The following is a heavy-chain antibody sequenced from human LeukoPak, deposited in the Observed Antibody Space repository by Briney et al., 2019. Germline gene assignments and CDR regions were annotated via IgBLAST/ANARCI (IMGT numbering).Heavy chain of an antibody. CDR1: GFTFSSYA. J-gene: IGHJ4*02. CDR2: ISGSGGST. CDR3: AKSHNYYDSSGYYYGDY. V-gene: IGHV3-23*01. Sequence: PGRSLRLSCAASGFTFSSYAMSWVRQAPGKGLEWVSAISGSGGSTYYADSVKGRFTISRDNSKNTLYLQMNSLRAEDTAVYYCAKSHNYYDSSGYYYGDYWGQGTLVTVSS. D-gene: IGHD3-22*01.